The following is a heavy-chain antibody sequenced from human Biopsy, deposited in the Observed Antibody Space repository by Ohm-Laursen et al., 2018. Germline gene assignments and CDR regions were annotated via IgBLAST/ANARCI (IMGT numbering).Heavy chain of an antibody. J-gene: IGHJ4*02. V-gene: IGHV3-11*01. CDR1: GFSFNDYY. CDR3: ARDGAGSYHDY. D-gene: IGHD3-10*01. Sequence: GSLRLSCSASGFSFNDYYMSWIRQAPGKRLEWVSYISNSGGTIFYADSVKGRFTVSRDNAKNSLYLQMNSLTVEDTAVYYCARDGAGSYHDYWGQGTLVTVSS. CDR2: ISNSGGTI.